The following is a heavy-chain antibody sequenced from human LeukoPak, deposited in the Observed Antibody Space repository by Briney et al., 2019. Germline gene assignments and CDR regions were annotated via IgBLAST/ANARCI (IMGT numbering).Heavy chain of an antibody. V-gene: IGHV4-34*01. D-gene: IGHD3-16*01. Sequence: PSETLSLTCAVYGGSFSGYYWSWIRQPPGKGLEWIGEINHSGSTNYNPSLKSRVTISVDTSKNQFSLKLSSVTAADTAVYYCARKFGRLYAFDIWGQGTMVTVSS. CDR2: INHSGST. CDR3: ARKFGRLYAFDI. J-gene: IGHJ3*02. CDR1: GGSFSGYY.